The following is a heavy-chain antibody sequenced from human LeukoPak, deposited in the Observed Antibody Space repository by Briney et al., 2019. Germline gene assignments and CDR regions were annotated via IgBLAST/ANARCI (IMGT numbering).Heavy chain of an antibody. J-gene: IGHJ4*02. CDR3: AKAPVTTCRGAYCYPFDY. D-gene: IGHD2-21*01. CDR2: ISDSGNT. Sequence: ETLSLTCTVSGGSISSSSYYWGWIRQPPGKGLEWVSAISDSGNTYHADSVKGRFTISRDSSKNTLFLQMNRLRPEDAAVYYCAKAPVTTCRGAYCYPFDYWGQGTLVTVSS. V-gene: IGHV3-23*01. CDR1: GGSISSSSYY.